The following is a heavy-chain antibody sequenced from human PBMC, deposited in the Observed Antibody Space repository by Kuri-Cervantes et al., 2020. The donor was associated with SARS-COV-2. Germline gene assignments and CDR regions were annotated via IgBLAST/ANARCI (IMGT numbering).Heavy chain of an antibody. V-gene: IGHV3-30-3*01. CDR2: ISYDGSNK. CDR3: AKDSRYDFWSGYYFDY. Sequence: GESLKISCAASGLTFSSYAMHWVRQAPGKGLEWVAVISYDGSNKYYADSVKGRFTISRDNSKNTLYLQMNSLRAEDTAVYYCAKDSRYDFWSGYYFDYWGQGTLVTVSS. J-gene: IGHJ4*02. D-gene: IGHD3-3*01. CDR1: GLTFSSYA.